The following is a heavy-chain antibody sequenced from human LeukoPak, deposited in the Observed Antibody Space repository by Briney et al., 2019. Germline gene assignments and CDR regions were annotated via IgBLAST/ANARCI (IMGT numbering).Heavy chain of an antibody. J-gene: IGHJ6*03. CDR1: GFAFSGYW. Sequence: GGSLRLSCAASGFAFSGYWMHWVRQTPGKGLVWVSRVNTDGSSTTYADSVQARFTIFRDSTQNTLVLQMNSLRVEDTTICYCVRVGIELVRSAIKGDYYFYMDVWGKGTTVTISS. V-gene: IGHV3-74*01. D-gene: IGHD2-2*02. CDR2: VNTDGSST. CDR3: VRVGIELVRSAIKGDYYFYMDV.